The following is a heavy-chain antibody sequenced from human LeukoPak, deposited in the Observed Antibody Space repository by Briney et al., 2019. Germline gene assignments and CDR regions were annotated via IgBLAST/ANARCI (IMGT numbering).Heavy chain of an antibody. CDR1: GFTFSSYA. Sequence: GGSLRLSCAASGFTFSSYAMSWVRQAPGKGLEWVSAISGSGGSTYYADSVKGRFTISRDNSKSTLYLQMNSLRAEDTAVYYCAKGAHDFWSGYYTFSYWGQGTLVTVSS. V-gene: IGHV3-23*01. D-gene: IGHD3-3*01. CDR2: ISGSGGST. CDR3: AKGAHDFWSGYYTFSY. J-gene: IGHJ4*02.